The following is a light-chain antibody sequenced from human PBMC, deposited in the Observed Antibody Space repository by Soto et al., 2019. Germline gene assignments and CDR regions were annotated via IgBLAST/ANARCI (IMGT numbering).Light chain of an antibody. Sequence: EIVLTQSPGTLSLSPGERSTLSFRASQSVSSSYLAWYQQKPGQAPRLLIYGASSRATGIPDRFSGSGSGTEFTLTISRLEPEDFAVYYCQQYGSSPHFGQGTRLEI. CDR1: QSVSSSY. CDR2: GAS. CDR3: QQYGSSPH. V-gene: IGKV3-20*01. J-gene: IGKJ5*01.